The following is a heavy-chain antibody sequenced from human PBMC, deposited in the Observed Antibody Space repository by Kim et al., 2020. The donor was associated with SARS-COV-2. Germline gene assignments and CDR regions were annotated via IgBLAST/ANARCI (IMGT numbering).Heavy chain of an antibody. J-gene: IGHJ5*02. Sequence: AEKFQGRVTMTEDTSTDTAYMELSSLRSEDPAVYYCATSTAMVTSYWFDPWGQGTLVTVSS. D-gene: IGHD5-18*01. CDR3: ATSTAMVTSYWFDP. V-gene: IGHV1-24*01.